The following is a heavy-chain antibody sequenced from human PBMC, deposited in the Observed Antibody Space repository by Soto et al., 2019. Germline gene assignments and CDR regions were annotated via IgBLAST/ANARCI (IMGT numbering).Heavy chain of an antibody. CDR1: GYSFTSYW. J-gene: IGHJ6*02. V-gene: IGHV5-51*01. CDR2: IYPGDSDT. Sequence: PGDSLKISCKGSGYSFTSYWIGWVRQMPGKGLEWMGIIYPGDSDTRYSPSFQGQVTISADKSISTAYLQWSSLKASDTAMYYCATTSAAGKYYNGMDVWGQGTTVTVSS. D-gene: IGHD6-13*01. CDR3: ATTSAAGKYYNGMDV.